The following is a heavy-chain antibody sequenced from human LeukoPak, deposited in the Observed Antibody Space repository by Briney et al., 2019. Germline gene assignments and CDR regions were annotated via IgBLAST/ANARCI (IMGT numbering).Heavy chain of an antibody. V-gene: IGHV3-23*01. Sequence: GGSLRLSCAASELTVTSNYMSWVRQAPGKGLQWVSAISGSGGSTYYADSVKGRFTISRDNSKNTLYLQMNSLRAEDTAVYYCAAKSSSWSYYFDYWGRGTLVTVSS. CDR3: AAKSSSWSYYFDY. D-gene: IGHD6-13*01. CDR2: ISGSGGST. J-gene: IGHJ4*02. CDR1: ELTVTSNY.